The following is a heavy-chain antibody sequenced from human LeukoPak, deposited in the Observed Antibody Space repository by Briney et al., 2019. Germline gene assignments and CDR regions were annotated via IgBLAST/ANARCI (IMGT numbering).Heavy chain of an antibody. Sequence: PGGFLRLSCAASGFTFSSYWMSWVRQAPGKGLEWVANIKQDGSEKYYVDSVKGRFTISRDNAKNSLYLQMNSLRAEDTALYHCARDFVGDYDFWSGYSPRWFDPWGQGTLVTVSS. CDR3: ARDFVGDYDFWSGYSPRWFDP. CDR1: GFTFSSYW. CDR2: IKQDGSEK. J-gene: IGHJ5*02. D-gene: IGHD3-3*01. V-gene: IGHV3-7*03.